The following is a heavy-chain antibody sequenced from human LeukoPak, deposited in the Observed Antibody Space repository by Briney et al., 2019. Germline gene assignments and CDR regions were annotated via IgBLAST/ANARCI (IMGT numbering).Heavy chain of an antibody. CDR2: IYYSGST. CDR3: ASRPLSTYYFDY. CDR1: GGSISSYY. Sequence: SGTLSLTCTVSGGSISSYYWSWIRQPPGKGLEWIGYIYYSGSTNYNPSLKSRVTISVDTSKNQFSLKLSSVTAADTAVYYCASRPLSTYYFDYWGQGTLVTVSS. V-gene: IGHV4-59*08. D-gene: IGHD4/OR15-4a*01. J-gene: IGHJ4*02.